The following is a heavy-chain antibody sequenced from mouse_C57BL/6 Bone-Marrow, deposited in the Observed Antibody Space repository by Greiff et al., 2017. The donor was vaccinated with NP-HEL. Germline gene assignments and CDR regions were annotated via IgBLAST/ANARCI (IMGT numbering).Heavy chain of an antibody. CDR2: IDPETGGT. D-gene: IGHD2-5*01. Sequence: QVQLQQSGAELVRPGASVTLSCKASGYTFTDYEMHWVKQTPVHGLEWIGAIDPETGGTAYNQKFKGKARLTADKSSSTAYMDLRSLTSEDSAVYYCTRSYDYYSSRYDAMDYWGQGTSVTVSS. CDR1: GYTFTDYE. CDR3: TRSYDYYSSRYDAMDY. J-gene: IGHJ4*01. V-gene: IGHV1-15*01.